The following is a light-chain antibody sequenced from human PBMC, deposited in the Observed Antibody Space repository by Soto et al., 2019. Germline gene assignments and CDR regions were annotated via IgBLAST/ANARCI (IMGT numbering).Light chain of an antibody. J-gene: IGKJ4*01. CDR2: ASS. CDR1: RGINKW. Sequence: DIQMTQSPSSVSAAVGDRVTITCLASRGINKWLAWYQQKPGKAPQRLISASSTFRSGVPSRFSGSGSGTDFILTISNLEPEDFATCFCQQANSFPLPFCGGTRGEI. V-gene: IGKV1-12*01. CDR3: QQANSFPLP.